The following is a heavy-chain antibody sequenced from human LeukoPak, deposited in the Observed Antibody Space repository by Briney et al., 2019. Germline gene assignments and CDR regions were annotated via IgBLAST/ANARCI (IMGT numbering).Heavy chain of an antibody. Sequence: GGSLRLSCAASGFTFSSYAMHWVCQAPGKGLEWVAVISYDGSNKYYADSVKGRFTISRDNSKNTLYLQMNSLRAEDTAVYYCARDRTRDGYNQGRVFDYWGQGTLVTVSS. J-gene: IGHJ4*02. CDR2: ISYDGSNK. V-gene: IGHV3-30-3*01. D-gene: IGHD5-24*01. CDR3: ARDRTRDGYNQGRVFDY. CDR1: GFTFSSYA.